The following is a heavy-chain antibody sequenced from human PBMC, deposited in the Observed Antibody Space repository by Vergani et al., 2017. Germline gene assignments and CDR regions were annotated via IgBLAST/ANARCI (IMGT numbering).Heavy chain of an antibody. Sequence: QVQLVQSGAEVMKPGSSVRVSCKASGCTFSSYAISWVRQAPGQGLEWMGRIIPIFGTANYAQKFQGRVTITADESTSSGYMELSSLRSEDTAVYYCARDGPYCGGDCDYYGMDVWGQGP. D-gene: IGHD2-21*02. CDR1: GCTFSSYA. V-gene: IGHV1-69*15. CDR2: IIPIFGTA. J-gene: IGHJ6*02. CDR3: ARDGPYCGGDCDYYGMDV.